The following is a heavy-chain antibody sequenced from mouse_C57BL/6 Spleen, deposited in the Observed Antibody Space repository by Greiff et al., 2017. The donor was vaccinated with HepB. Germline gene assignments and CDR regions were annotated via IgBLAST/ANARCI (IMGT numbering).Heavy chain of an antibody. CDR1: GYSITSGYY. CDR3: ARAQRYFDY. V-gene: IGHV3-6*01. J-gene: IGHJ2*01. Sequence: DVKLQESGPGLVKPSQSLSLTCSVTGYSITSGYYWNWIRQFPGNKLEWMGYISYDGSNNYNPSLKNRISITRDTSKNQFFLKLNSVTTEDTATYYCARAQRYFDYWGQGTTLTVSS. CDR2: ISYDGSN.